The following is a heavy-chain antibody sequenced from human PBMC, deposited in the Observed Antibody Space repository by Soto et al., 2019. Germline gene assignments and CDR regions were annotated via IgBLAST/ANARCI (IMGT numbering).Heavy chain of an antibody. J-gene: IGHJ3*02. V-gene: IGHV1-2*04. CDR2: INPNSGGT. Sequence: GASVKVSCKASGYTFTGYYMHWVRQAPGQGLEWMGWINPNSGGTNYAQKFQGWVTMTRDTSISTAYMELSRLRSDDTAVYYCARSSGSYSEDAFDIWGQGTMVTVSS. CDR3: ARSSGSYSEDAFDI. CDR1: GYTFTGYY. D-gene: IGHD1-26*01.